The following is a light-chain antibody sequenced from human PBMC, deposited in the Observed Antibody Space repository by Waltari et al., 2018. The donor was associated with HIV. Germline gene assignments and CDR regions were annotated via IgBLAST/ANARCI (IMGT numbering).Light chain of an antibody. V-gene: IGKV4-1*01. CDR3: QQYYRTPPYT. Sequence: DIVLTQSPDSLAVSLGERATINCKSSQSLLHSSSDKNYLSWYQHKPGQPPKLLFYWASTRESGVPDRFSASGSGTDFTLTISSLQAEDVAIYFCQQYYRTPPYTFGQGTKLEIK. J-gene: IGKJ2*01. CDR2: WAS. CDR1: QSLLHSSSDKNY.